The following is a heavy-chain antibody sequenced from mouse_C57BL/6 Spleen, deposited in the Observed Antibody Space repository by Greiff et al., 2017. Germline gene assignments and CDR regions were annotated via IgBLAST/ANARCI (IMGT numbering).Heavy chain of an antibody. Sequence: QVQLQQSGPGLVQPSQSLSITCTVSGFSLTSYGVHWVRQSPGKGLEWLGVIWSGGSTDNNAAFISRLSISKDNSKSQVFFKMNSLQADDTAIYYCARNCRFITTGVATDYYAMDYWGQGTSVTVSS. CDR2: IWSGGST. J-gene: IGHJ4*01. CDR1: GFSLTSYG. V-gene: IGHV2-2*01. D-gene: IGHD1-1*01. CDR3: ARNCRFITTGVATDYYAMDY.